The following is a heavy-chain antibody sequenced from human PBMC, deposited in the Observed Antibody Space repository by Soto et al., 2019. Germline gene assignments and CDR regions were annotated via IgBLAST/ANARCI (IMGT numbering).Heavy chain of an antibody. D-gene: IGHD6-6*01. CDR2: IYLDDDE. CDR1: GFSLTTRGVG. J-gene: IGHJ3*01. CDR3: AHSYSSSPDDGFDV. Sequence: QITLKESGQTLVKPTQILTLTCTFSGFSLTTRGVGVGWIRQPPGEDLEWLALIYLDDDERYSPSLSSSLTITKDTSKNQVVLTMTNMEPVDTGTYYCAHSYSSSPDDGFDVWGQGTRVTVSS. V-gene: IGHV2-5*02.